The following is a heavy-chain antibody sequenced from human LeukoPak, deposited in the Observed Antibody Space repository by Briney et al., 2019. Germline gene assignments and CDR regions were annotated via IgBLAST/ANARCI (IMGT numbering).Heavy chain of an antibody. CDR1: GYTFAGYY. CDR3: AKDLGDGGYNTFDY. CDR2: INPNSGYT. D-gene: IGHD5-24*01. J-gene: IGHJ4*02. V-gene: IGHV1-2*02. Sequence: ASVKVSCKASGYTFAGYYMHWVRQAPGQGLEWMGWINPNSGYTNYAQKFQGRVTLTRDTYIGTAYMELSRLGSDDSAVYYCAKDLGDGGYNTFDYWGQGTLVTVSS.